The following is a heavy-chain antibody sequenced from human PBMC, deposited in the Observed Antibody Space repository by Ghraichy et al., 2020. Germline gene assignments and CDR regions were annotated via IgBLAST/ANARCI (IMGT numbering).Heavy chain of an antibody. V-gene: IGHV4-34*01. D-gene: IGHD2-2*01. CDR3: ARDNIALVTVSAASLFDS. Sequence: SETLSLTCAVYSGSFSGYFWSWIRQPPGKGLEWIGDIDHTGSTNYNPSLRSRVSISLDRSKNQLSLKVTSVTAADTAVYFCARDNIALVTVSAASLFDSWGQGTLVTVSS. J-gene: IGHJ4*02. CDR1: SGSFSGYF. CDR2: IDHTGST.